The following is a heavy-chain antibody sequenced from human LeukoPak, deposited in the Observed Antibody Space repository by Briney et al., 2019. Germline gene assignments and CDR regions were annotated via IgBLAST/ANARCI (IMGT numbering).Heavy chain of an antibody. J-gene: IGHJ4*02. CDR2: ISSSGLTM. CDR3: ARRTTGDDY. V-gene: IGHV3-48*03. CDR1: GFTFSNYE. Sequence: GGSLRLSCAASGFTFSNYEMNWVRQAPGRGLEWVSYISSSGLTMYYADSVKGRFITSRDNAKNSLYLQMNSLRAEDTAVYYCARRTTGDDYWGQGTLVTVSS. D-gene: IGHD4-17*01.